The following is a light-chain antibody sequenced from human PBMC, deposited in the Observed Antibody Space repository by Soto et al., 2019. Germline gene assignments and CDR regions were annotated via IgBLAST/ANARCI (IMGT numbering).Light chain of an antibody. J-gene: IGKJ1*01. CDR2: EAS. CDR1: QSVSSS. Sequence: EIVLTQSPATLSLSPGEKATLFCRASQSVSSSLAWYQQKLGQAPRLLIYEASDRATGIPARFSGSGSGTDFTLIISSLEPEAFAVYYCQQGSTWPWTFGQGTKVDIK. V-gene: IGKV3-11*01. CDR3: QQGSTWPWT.